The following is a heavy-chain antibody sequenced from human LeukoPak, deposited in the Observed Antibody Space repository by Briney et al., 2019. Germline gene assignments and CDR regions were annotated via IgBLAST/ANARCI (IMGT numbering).Heavy chain of an antibody. Sequence: SETLSLTCTVSGGSISSSSYYWGWIRQPPGKGLEWTGSIYYSGSTYYNPSLKSRVTISVDTSKNQFSLKLSSVTAADTAVYYCARTNYYGSGSYYPYFDYWGQGTLVTVSS. D-gene: IGHD3-10*01. CDR2: IYYSGST. V-gene: IGHV4-39*01. CDR3: ARTNYYGSGSYYPYFDY. J-gene: IGHJ4*02. CDR1: GGSISSSSYY.